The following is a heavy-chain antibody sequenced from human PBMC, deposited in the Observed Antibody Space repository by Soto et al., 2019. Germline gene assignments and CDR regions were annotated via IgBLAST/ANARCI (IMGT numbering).Heavy chain of an antibody. J-gene: IGHJ4*02. Sequence: SSETLSLTCTVSGGSISRYYWSWIRQPPGKGLEWIGYIYYSGSTNYNPSLKSRVTISVDTSKNQFSLKLSSVTAADTAVYYCTRVGSGGSCDFWGQGTLVNVSS. CDR2: IYYSGST. CDR1: GGSISRYY. CDR3: TRVGSGGSCDF. V-gene: IGHV4-59*01. D-gene: IGHD2-15*01.